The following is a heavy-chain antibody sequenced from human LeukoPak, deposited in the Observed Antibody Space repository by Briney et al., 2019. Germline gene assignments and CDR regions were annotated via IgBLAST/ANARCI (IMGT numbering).Heavy chain of an antibody. V-gene: IGHV1-2*02. CDR3: ARDGVVRGVIVY. CDR2: IDPNSGGT. CDR1: GYTFTDYY. D-gene: IGHD3-10*01. J-gene: IGHJ4*02. Sequence: ASVKVSCKASGYTFTDYYIHWVRQAPGQGLEWMGWIDPNSGGTNYAQKFQGRLTLTRVTSITTAYMELSRLRSDDTAVYYCARDGVVRGVIVYWGQGTLVTVSS.